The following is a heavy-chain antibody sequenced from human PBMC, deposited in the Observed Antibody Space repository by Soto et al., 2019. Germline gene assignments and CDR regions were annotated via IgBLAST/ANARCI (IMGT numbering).Heavy chain of an antibody. CDR3: ARDQGSHPGD. D-gene: IGHD6-13*01. CDR1: GVSISRDNW. Sequence: QVQLQESGPGLVRPSGTVSLTCAVSGVSISRDNWWSWVRQPPGKALEWIGEIHHSGSTTYNPSLKSGVTMSVVPSKDLFSLTMNSVTAADTAFYYCARDQGSHPGDWGQGTLVSVSS. V-gene: IGHV4-4*02. CDR2: IHHSGST. J-gene: IGHJ4*02.